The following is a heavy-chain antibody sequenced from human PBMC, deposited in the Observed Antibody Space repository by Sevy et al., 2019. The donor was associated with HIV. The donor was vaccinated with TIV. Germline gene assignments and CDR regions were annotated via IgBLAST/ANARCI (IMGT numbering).Heavy chain of an antibody. CDR3: ARLDRYSSSWYKRYYGMDV. J-gene: IGHJ6*02. CDR1: GGSISSSSYY. CDR2: IYYSGST. Sequence: SQTLSLTCTVSGGSISSSSYYWGWIRQPPGKGLEWIGSIYYSGSTYYNPSLKSRVTISVDTSKNQISLKLSSVTAADTAVYYCARLDRYSSSWYKRYYGMDVWGQGTTVTVSS. D-gene: IGHD6-13*01. V-gene: IGHV4-39*01.